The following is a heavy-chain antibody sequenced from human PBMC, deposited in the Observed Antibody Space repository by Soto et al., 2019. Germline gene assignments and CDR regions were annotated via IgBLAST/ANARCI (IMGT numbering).Heavy chain of an antibody. J-gene: IGHJ6*02. CDR1: GFIFTSYS. D-gene: IGHD6-13*01. CDR2: ISSSSSYI. V-gene: IGHV3-21*01. CDR3: ARDSGSSSDYYGMDV. Sequence: EVQLVDSGGGLVKPGGSLRLSCAASGFIFTSYSMNWVRQAPGKGLEWVASISSSSSYIYYADSVKGRFTISRDNAKNSLSLQMSSLRAEDTAVYYWARDSGSSSDYYGMDVWGQGTKVTVSS.